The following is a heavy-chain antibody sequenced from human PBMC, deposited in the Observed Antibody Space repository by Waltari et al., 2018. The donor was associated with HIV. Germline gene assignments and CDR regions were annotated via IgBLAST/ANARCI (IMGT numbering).Heavy chain of an antibody. V-gene: IGHV1-2*06. CDR1: VYTFTGYY. CDR2: INPNRGGT. Sequence: QVQLVQSGAEVKKPGASVKVSCKASVYTFTGYYMHWVRQAPGQGLEWMGRINPNRGGTNYAQQFQGRVTMTRDTSRSTAYMELSRLRSDDTAVYYCAREGARMTTMIYYYYGMDVWGQGTTVTVSS. D-gene: IGHD4-4*01. CDR3: AREGARMTTMIYYYYGMDV. J-gene: IGHJ6*02.